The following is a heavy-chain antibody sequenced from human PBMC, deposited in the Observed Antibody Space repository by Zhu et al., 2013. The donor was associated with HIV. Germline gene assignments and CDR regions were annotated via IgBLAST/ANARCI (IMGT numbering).Heavy chain of an antibody. D-gene: IGHD3-10*01. J-gene: IGHJ4*02. CDR2: IIPIFGAT. CDR3: AGDSGSGSYSPQGYYFHY. Sequence: QVQLVQSGAEVKKPGSSAKISCKASGGTFISSAITWVRQAPGQGLEWMGGIIPIFGATTYAQKFQGRVTITADESTTTAYMELSSLRPEDTAVFYCAGDSGSGSYSPQGYYFHYWGQGTLVTVSS. CDR1: GGTFISSA. V-gene: IGHV1-69*01.